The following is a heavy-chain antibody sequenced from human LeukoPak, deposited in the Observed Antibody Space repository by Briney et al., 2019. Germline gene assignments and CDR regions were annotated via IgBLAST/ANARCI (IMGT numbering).Heavy chain of an antibody. J-gene: IGHJ6*02. V-gene: IGHV1-2*04. D-gene: IGHD6-13*01. CDR2: INPNSGGT. Sequence: ASVKVSCKASGYTFTGYYVHWVRQAPGQGLEWMGWINPNSGGTDYAQKFQGWVTMTRDTSIRTAYMELSRLRSDDTAVYYCARASSSWPSGGMDVWGQGTTVTVSS. CDR1: GYTFTGYY. CDR3: ARASSSWPSGGMDV.